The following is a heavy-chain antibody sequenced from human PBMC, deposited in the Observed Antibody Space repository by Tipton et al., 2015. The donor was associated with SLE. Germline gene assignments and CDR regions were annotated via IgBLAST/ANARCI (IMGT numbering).Heavy chain of an antibody. V-gene: IGHV4-38-2*01. J-gene: IGHJ3*02. Sequence: TLSLTCAVFGYSISTAYSSGWFRQPPGKGLEWIGTIYHSGGTYYNPPLKSRVTISVDTSKNQFSLNLNSVTAADTAMYYCASFRDMVQGVIGTFNIWGQGTMVTVS. CDR3: ASFRDMVQGVIGTFNI. CDR2: IYHSGGT. D-gene: IGHD3-10*01. CDR1: GYSISTAYS.